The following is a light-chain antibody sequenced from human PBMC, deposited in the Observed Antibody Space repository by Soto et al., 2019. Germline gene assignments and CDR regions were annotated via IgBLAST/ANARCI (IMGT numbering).Light chain of an antibody. CDR1: NSDVGGYNY. CDR3: SSYKTYNTVV. Sequence: QSVLTQPASVSGSPGQSITISCTGTNSDVGGYNYVSWYQQHPGQAPKLMIYEVTNRPSGVSDRFSGSRSGNTASLTISGVQADDEADYFCSSYKTYNTVVFGGGTQLTVL. CDR2: EVT. V-gene: IGLV2-14*01. J-gene: IGLJ2*01.